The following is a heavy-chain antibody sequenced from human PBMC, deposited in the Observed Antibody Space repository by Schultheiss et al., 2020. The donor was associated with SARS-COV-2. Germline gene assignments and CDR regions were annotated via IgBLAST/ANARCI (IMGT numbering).Heavy chain of an antibody. CDR3: AHRQVRQQLVRGYFQH. V-gene: IGHV2-5*08. CDR1: GGSISSGDYY. Sequence: QTLSLTCPVSGGSISSGDYYWSWIRQPPGKALEWLALIYWDDDKRYSPSLKSRLTITKDTSKNQVVLTMTNMDPVDTATYYCAHRQVRQQLVRGYFQHWGQGTLVTVSS. CDR2: IYWDDDK. J-gene: IGHJ1*01. D-gene: IGHD6-13*01.